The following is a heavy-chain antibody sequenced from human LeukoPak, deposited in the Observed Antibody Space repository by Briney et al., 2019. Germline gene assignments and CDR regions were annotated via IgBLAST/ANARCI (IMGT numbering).Heavy chain of an antibody. CDR3: AESSSWYVGAFDI. Sequence: PGGSLRLSCAASGFTFSSYAMSWVRQAPGKGLEWVSAISGSGGSTYYADSVKGRFTISRDNSKNTLYLQMNSLRAEDTAVYYCAESSSWYVGAFDIWGQGTMVTVSS. CDR2: ISGSGGST. V-gene: IGHV3-23*01. J-gene: IGHJ3*02. D-gene: IGHD6-13*01. CDR1: GFTFSSYA.